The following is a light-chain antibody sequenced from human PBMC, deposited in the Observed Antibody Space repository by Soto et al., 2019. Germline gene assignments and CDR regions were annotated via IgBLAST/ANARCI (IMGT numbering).Light chain of an antibody. V-gene: IGLV1-51*01. Sequence: QSVLTQPPSVSAAPGQTVTISCSGSSSNIGNNYVSWYQQLPGTAPKLLIYDTNKRPSGIPDRFSGPKSGTSATLGITGLQTGDEADYYCGTWDSSLSAWVFGGGTKRTVL. CDR3: GTWDSSLSAWV. CDR2: DTN. CDR1: SSNIGNNY. J-gene: IGLJ3*02.